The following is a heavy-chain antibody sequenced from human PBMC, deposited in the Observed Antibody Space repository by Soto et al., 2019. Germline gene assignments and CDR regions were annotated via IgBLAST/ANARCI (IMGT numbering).Heavy chain of an antibody. J-gene: IGHJ3*02. Sequence: GGSLRLSCAASGFTFSNSDMNWVHQAPGKGLEWVSGVSWNGSRTHYADSVKGRFIISRDNSRNTLYLQTNSLRAEDTAVYYLYIVFYFPAPPDDFDIWGQGTMVSVSS. CDR3: YIVFYFPAPPDDFDI. CDR1: GFTFSNSD. CDR2: VSWNGSRT. V-gene: IGHV3-35*01. D-gene: IGHD2-21*01.